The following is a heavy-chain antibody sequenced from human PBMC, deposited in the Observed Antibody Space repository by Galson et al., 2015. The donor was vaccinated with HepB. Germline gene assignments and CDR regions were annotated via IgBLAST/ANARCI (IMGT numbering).Heavy chain of an antibody. CDR1: GYSFTSYW. V-gene: IGHV5-10-1*01. CDR3: ARHYEMCSSTSCYKNNWFDP. J-gene: IGHJ5*02. Sequence: QSGAEVKKPGESLRISCKGSGYSFTSYWISWVRQIPGKGLEWMGRIDPSDSYTNYSPSFQGHVTISADKSISTAYLQWSSLKASDTAMYYCARHYEMCSSTSCYKNNWFDPWGQGTLVTVSS. CDR2: IDPSDSYT. D-gene: IGHD2-2*01.